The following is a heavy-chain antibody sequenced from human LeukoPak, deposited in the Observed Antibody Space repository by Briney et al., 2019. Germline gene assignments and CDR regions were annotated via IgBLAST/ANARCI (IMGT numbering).Heavy chain of an antibody. J-gene: IGHJ4*02. D-gene: IGHD1-14*01. CDR1: GGTFSSYA. CDR3: ARGDLPDFNYFDY. CDR2: IIPIFGTA. Sequence: SVKVSCKASGGTFSSYAISWVRQAPGQGLEWMGGIIPIFGTANYAQKFQGRVTITADEPTSTAYMELSSLRSEDTAVYYCARGDLPDFNYFDYWGQGTLVTVSS. V-gene: IGHV1-69*13.